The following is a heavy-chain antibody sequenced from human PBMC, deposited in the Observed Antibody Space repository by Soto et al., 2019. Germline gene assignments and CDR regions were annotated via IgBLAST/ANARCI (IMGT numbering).Heavy chain of an antibody. Sequence: QVQLQESGPGLVKPSGTLSLTCTVSGGSISSYYWSWIRQPPGKGLEWIGYIYYSGSTNYNPSLKSRVTISVDTSKNQFSLKLSSVTAADTAVYYCARRYCSGGSCYDYWGQGTLVTVSS. J-gene: IGHJ4*02. CDR1: GGSISSYY. V-gene: IGHV4-59*08. D-gene: IGHD2-15*01. CDR3: ARRYCSGGSCYDY. CDR2: IYYSGST.